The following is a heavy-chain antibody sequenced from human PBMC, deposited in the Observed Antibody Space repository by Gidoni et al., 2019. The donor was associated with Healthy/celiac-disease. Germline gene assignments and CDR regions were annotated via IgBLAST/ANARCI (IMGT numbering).Heavy chain of an antibody. J-gene: IGHJ6*02. CDR2: IIPIFGTA. CDR3: ARASVGSSSKYYYYGMDV. CDR1: GGTFSSYA. D-gene: IGHD6-6*01. V-gene: IGHV1-69*01. Sequence: QVQLVQSGAEVKKPGSSVKVSCTASGGTFSSYALSWVRPAPGQGLEWMGGIIPIFGTANYAKKFQGRVTITADESTSTAYMELSSLRAEETAVYYCARASVGSSSKYYYYGMDVWGQGTTVTVSS.